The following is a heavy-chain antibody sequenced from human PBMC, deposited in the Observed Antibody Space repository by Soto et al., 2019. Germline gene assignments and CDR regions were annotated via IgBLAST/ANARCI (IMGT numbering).Heavy chain of an antibody. V-gene: IGHV4-4*02. CDR2: IYHSENT. CDR3: ASLGPYNWFDT. J-gene: IGHJ5*02. CDR1: GGSISNSNW. Sequence: QVQLQESGPGLVKPSGTLSLTCAVSGGSISNSNWWSWVRQPPGKGLEWIGEIYHSENTKYNPSLKRRVPISVDKTKNQFFLKLSSVSAADTAVYFCASLGPYNWFDTWCQGTLVTVSS.